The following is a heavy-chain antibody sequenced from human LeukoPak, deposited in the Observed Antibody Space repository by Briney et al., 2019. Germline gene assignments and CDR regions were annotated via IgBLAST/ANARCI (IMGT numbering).Heavy chain of an antibody. Sequence: PGGSLKLSCAASGFTFSGSAMHWVRQASGKGLEWVGRIRSKANSYATAYAASVKGRSTISRDDSKNTAYLQMNSLKTEDTAVYYCTRHALGYSYGSIDYWGQGTLVTVSS. CDR2: IRSKANSYAT. CDR1: GFTFSGSA. J-gene: IGHJ4*02. CDR3: TRHALGYSYGSIDY. D-gene: IGHD5-18*01. V-gene: IGHV3-73*01.